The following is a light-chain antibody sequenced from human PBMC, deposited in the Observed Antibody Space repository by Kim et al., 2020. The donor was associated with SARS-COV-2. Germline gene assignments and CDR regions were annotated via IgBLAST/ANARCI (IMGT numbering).Light chain of an antibody. CDR2: VAS. CDR3: QQYNKRPIT. Sequence: EIVMTQSPATLSVSPGERATLSCRTSQSVGSNLVWYQQKPGQAPRLLISVASFRATGIPARFSGSGSGTEFTLTISSLQSEDFAVCYCQQYNKRPITFGGGTKVDIK. CDR1: QSVGSN. V-gene: IGKV3-15*01. J-gene: IGKJ4*01.